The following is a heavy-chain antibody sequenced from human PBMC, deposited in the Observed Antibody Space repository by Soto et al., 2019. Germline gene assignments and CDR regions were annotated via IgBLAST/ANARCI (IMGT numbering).Heavy chain of an antibody. CDR3: ANSGGYPTYFDY. V-gene: IGHV3-9*01. CDR1: GFTFDDYA. CDR2: ISWNSGTI. Sequence: EVQLVESGGGLVQPGRSLRLSCAASGFTFDDYAMHWVRQAPGKGLEWVSGISWNSGTIGYADSVKGRFTISRDNAKNSLYLQMHSLRAEDTALYYCANSGGYPTYFDYWGQGTLVTVSS. D-gene: IGHD1-26*01. J-gene: IGHJ4*02.